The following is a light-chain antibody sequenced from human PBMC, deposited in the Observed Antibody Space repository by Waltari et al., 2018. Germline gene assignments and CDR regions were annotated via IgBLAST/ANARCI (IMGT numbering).Light chain of an antibody. CDR2: GAS. CDR3: QQYGGSPPYT. Sequence: EIVLTQSPGTLSLSPGDRATLSCRASQSFSSSFLAWYQQKPGQAPRLPIYGASSRATGIPDRFSGGGSGTDFTLTISRLEPEDFAVYYCQQYGGSPPYTFGQGTKLEI. J-gene: IGKJ2*01. V-gene: IGKV3-20*01. CDR1: QSFSSSF.